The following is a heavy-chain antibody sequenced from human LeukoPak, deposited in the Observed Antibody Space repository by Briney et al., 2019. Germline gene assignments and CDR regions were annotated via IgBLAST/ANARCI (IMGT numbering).Heavy chain of an antibody. Sequence: GGSLRLSCAASGFTFSSYAMSWVRQAPGKGLVWVSRINSDGSSTTYADSVKGRFTISRDHAKNTLSLQMNSLSAEDTAVYYCARELGVGVIGDAFDIWGQGTMVTVSS. CDR3: ARELGVGVIGDAFDI. J-gene: IGHJ3*02. CDR1: GFTFSSYA. CDR2: INSDGSST. D-gene: IGHD3-22*01. V-gene: IGHV3-74*01.